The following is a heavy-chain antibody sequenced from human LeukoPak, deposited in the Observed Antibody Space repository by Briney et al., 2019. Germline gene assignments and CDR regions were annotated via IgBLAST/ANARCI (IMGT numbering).Heavy chain of an antibody. CDR1: GFTFRNYW. J-gene: IGHJ4*02. Sequence: PGGSLRLSRAASGFTFRNYWMTWVRQVPGKGLEWVANIKQGGNEMYYVDSVKGRFTISRDTAQNSLYLQMNSLRIEDTAVYYCARVGAWELQRVFDYWGRGTQVTVSS. CDR2: IKQGGNEM. V-gene: IGHV3-7*01. CDR3: ARVGAWELQRVFDY. D-gene: IGHD1-26*01.